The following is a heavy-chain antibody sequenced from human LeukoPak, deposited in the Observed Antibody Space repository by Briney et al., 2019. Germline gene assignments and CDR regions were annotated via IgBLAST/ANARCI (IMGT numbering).Heavy chain of an antibody. Sequence: PGGSLRLSCAASGFTFSSYSMNWVRQAPGKGLEWVSYISSSSSTIYYADSVEGRFTISRDNAKNSLYLQMNSLRAEDTAVYYCAREGTYYYVNWGQGTLVTVSS. CDR1: GFTFSSYS. CDR2: ISSSSSTI. CDR3: AREGTYYYVN. J-gene: IGHJ4*02. D-gene: IGHD3-10*01. V-gene: IGHV3-48*04.